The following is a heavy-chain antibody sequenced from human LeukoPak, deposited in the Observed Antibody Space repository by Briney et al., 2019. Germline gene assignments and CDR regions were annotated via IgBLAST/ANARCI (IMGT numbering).Heavy chain of an antibody. V-gene: IGHV3-30-3*01. Sequence: GGSLRLSCKAPGFTFSSYVMHWVSQAPGMGLELVAAISYDGSNYSYADSVKGRFTISRDNSKHTLYLQMNSLRAEDTAVYYCARDQIMVTTILAYYYGMDVWGQGTTVTVSS. J-gene: IGHJ6*02. D-gene: IGHD2-21*02. CDR2: ISYDGSNY. CDR1: GFTFSSYV. CDR3: ARDQIMVTTILAYYYGMDV.